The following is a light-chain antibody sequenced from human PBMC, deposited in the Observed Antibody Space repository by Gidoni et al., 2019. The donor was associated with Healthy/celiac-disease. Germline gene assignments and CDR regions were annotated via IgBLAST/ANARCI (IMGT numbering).Light chain of an antibody. V-gene: IGLV3-19*01. CDR3: NSRDSSGNHLYV. CDR1: NRRSYY. J-gene: IGLJ1*01. Sequence: SSELTQDPAVSVALGQTVRITCQVENRRSYYASWYQQKPGQAPGSVIYGKNNRPSGIPDRVSGSSSGNTAALTSTGAQAEDEADYYCNSRDSSGNHLYVFGTGTKVTVL. CDR2: GKN.